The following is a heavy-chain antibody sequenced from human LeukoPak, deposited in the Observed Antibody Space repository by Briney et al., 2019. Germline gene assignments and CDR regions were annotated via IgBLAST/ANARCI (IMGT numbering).Heavy chain of an antibody. Sequence: PSETLSLTCAVYGGSFSGYYWSWIRQPPGEGLEWIGEINHSGSTNYNPSLKSRVTISVDTSKNQFSLKLSSVTAADTAVYYCARRPSGWGHYFDYWGQGTLVTVSS. D-gene: IGHD6-19*01. J-gene: IGHJ4*02. V-gene: IGHV4-34*01. CDR1: GGSFSGYY. CDR2: INHSGST. CDR3: ARRPSGWGHYFDY.